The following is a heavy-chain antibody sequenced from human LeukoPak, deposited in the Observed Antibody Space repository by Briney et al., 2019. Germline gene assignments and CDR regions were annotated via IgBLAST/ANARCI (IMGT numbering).Heavy chain of an antibody. D-gene: IGHD2-2*01. J-gene: IGHJ4*02. Sequence: SETLSLTCAVYGGSFSGYYWSWIRQPPGKGLEWIGEINHSRSTNYNPSLKSRVTISVDTSKNQFSLKLSSVTAADTAVYYCARKRVGCSSTSCYFGYFDYWGQGTLVTVSS. V-gene: IGHV4-34*01. CDR3: ARKRVGCSSTSCYFGYFDY. CDR2: INHSRST. CDR1: GGSFSGYY.